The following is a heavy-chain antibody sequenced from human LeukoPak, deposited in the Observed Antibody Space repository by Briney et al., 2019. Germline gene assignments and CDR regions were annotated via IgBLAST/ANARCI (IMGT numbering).Heavy chain of an antibody. CDR3: AKGYSSGWLYFDY. J-gene: IGHJ4*02. Sequence: GRSLRLSCAASGFTFDDYAMHWVRQAPGKGLEWVSGISWNSGSIGYADSVKGRFTISRDNAKNSLYLQVNSLRAEDTALYYCAKGYSSGWLYFDYWGQGTLVTVSS. V-gene: IGHV3-9*01. CDR2: ISWNSGSI. D-gene: IGHD6-19*01. CDR1: GFTFDDYA.